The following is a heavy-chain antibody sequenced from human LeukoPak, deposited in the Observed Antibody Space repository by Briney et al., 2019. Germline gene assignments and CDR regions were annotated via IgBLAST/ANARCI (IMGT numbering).Heavy chain of an antibody. V-gene: IGHV4-4*07. CDR1: GGSVSSDY. Sequence: SETLSLTCTVSGGSVSSDYWSWIRQPAGQGLEWIGRIYISGSTNYNPSLKSRVTISVDTSKNQFSLKLSSVTAADTAVYYCARYASGSYYWGQGTLVTVSS. D-gene: IGHD3-10*01. CDR3: ARYASGSYY. J-gene: IGHJ4*02. CDR2: IYISGST.